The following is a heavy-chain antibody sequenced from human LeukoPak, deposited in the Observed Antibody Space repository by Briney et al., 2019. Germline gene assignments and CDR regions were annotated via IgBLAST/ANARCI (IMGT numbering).Heavy chain of an antibody. CDR2: IYYSGST. Sequence: SETLSLTCTVSGGSISSSSYYWGWIRQPPGKGLEWMGSIYYSGSTYYNPSLKSRVTISVDTSKNQFSLKLSSVTAADTAVYYCAREMTTVMYNWFDPWGQGTLVTVSS. V-gene: IGHV4-39*07. CDR1: GGSISSSSYY. D-gene: IGHD4-17*01. CDR3: AREMTTVMYNWFDP. J-gene: IGHJ5*02.